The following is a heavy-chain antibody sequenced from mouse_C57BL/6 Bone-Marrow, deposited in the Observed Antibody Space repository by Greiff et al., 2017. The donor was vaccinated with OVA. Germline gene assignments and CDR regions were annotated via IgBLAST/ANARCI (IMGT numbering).Heavy chain of an antibody. V-gene: IGHV2-4*01. J-gene: IGHJ4*01. CDR2: IWSGGST. Sequence: QVQLQQSGPGLVQPSQSLSITCTVSGFSLTSYGVHWVRQPPGKGLEWLGVIWSGGSTDYNAAYISRLSISKDNSKSQVFFTMNSLPADDTAIYYCAKDHYDYDGYYAMDYWGQGTSVTVSS. CDR3: AKDHYDYDGYYAMDY. CDR1: GFSLTSYG. D-gene: IGHD2-4*01.